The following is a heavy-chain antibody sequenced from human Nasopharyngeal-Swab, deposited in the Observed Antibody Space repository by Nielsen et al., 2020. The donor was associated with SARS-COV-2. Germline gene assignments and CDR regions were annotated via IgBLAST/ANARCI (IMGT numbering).Heavy chain of an antibody. CDR1: GFTFSSYA. D-gene: IGHD3-10*01. J-gene: IGHJ6*02. CDR2: ISYDGSNK. Sequence: GGSLRLSCAASGFTFSSYAMHWVRHAPGKGLEWVAVISYDGSNKYYADSVKGRFTISRDNSKNTLYLQMNSLRADDTAVYYCARDSGAPMDVWGQGTTVTVSS. V-gene: IGHV3-30-3*01. CDR3: ARDSGAPMDV.